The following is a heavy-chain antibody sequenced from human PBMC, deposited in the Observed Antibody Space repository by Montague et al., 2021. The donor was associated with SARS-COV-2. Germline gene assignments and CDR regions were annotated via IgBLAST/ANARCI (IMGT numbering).Heavy chain of an antibody. D-gene: IGHD2/OR15-2a*01. Sequence: TLSLTCTVSGDSITSDVSYWGWIRQPAGKGLEWIGRIYTTGSTDYNPSLKSRLTISLDTSNNQFSLKLSSVTAADTAVYYCARDDFRWDFDCWGQGTLVTVSS. CDR1: GDSITSDVSY. J-gene: IGHJ4*02. CDR2: IYTTGST. V-gene: IGHV4-61*02. CDR3: ARDDFRWDFDC.